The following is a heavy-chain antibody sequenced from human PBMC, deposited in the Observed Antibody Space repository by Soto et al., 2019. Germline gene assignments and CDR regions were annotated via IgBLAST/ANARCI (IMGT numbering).Heavy chain of an antibody. D-gene: IGHD2-15*01. CDR2: ISAYNGNT. J-gene: IGHJ4*02. V-gene: IGHV1-18*01. CDR1: GYTFTSYG. Sequence: ASVKVSCKASGYTFTSYGISWVRQAPGQGLEWMGWISAYNGNTNYAQKLQGRVTMTTDTSTSTAYMELRSLRSDDTAGDYWGSDPGGYCSPTYSHRALYWGQGALVTVSS. CDR3: GSDPGGYCSPTYSHRALY.